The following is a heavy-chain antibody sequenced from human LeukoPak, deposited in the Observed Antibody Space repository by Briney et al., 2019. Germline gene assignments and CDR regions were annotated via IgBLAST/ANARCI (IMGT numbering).Heavy chain of an antibody. V-gene: IGHV4-59*12. CDR3: ARVKLMMFYYGGNSYAFDI. J-gene: IGHJ3*02. CDR2: ISYSGST. CDR1: GDSISSYS. D-gene: IGHD4-23*01. Sequence: SETLSLTCTVSGDSISSYSWSWIRQPPGKGLDWIGYISYSGSTNYNPSLKSRVTMSVDTSKNQFSLKLSSVTAADTAVYYCARVKLMMFYYGGNSYAFDIWGQGTMVTVSS.